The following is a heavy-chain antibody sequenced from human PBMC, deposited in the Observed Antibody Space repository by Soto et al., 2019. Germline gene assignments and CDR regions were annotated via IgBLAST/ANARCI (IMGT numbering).Heavy chain of an antibody. CDR3: AKGRTRPLQPVSFGDNAFDV. CDR1: DFTFEDHA. D-gene: IGHD3-10*01. Sequence: EEQLVESGGGLVQPGRSLGLSCVVSDFTFEDHAMHQVRQAPGKGQEWVSGISWNSGTLVYADSVKGRFTICRDNAEHSLFRQMNSLRDEDTALYFCAKGRTRPLQPVSFGDNAFDVWCQGKMVTVSS. V-gene: IGHV3-9*01. CDR2: ISWNSGTL. J-gene: IGHJ3*01.